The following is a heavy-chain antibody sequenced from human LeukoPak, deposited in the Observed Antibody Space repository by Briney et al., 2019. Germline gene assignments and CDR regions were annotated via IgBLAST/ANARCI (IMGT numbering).Heavy chain of an antibody. CDR1: GGSISSYY. J-gene: IGHJ3*02. CDR2: IYYSGST. Sequence: SETLSLTCTVSGGSISSYYWSWIRQPPGKGLEWIGYIYYSGSTNYNPSLKSRVTISVDTSKNQFSLKLSSVTAADTAVYYCARMRDYGDYWGDAFDIWGQGTMVTVSS. CDR3: ARMRDYGDYWGDAFDI. V-gene: IGHV4-59*01. D-gene: IGHD4-17*01.